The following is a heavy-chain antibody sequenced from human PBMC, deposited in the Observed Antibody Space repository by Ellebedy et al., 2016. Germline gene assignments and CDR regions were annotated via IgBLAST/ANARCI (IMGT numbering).Heavy chain of an antibody. CDR3: ARDRGFCNGGACYAS. V-gene: IGHV3-23*01. Sequence: GESLKISXAVSGFTFTTYAMTWVRQAPGKGLEWVSSITGSGAGTYYADSVKGRFTISRDNSKNTLYLQMSSLRAEDTAIYYCARDRGFCNGGACYASWGQGTLVTVSS. CDR2: ITGSGAGT. CDR1: GFTFTTYA. D-gene: IGHD2-8*02. J-gene: IGHJ5*02.